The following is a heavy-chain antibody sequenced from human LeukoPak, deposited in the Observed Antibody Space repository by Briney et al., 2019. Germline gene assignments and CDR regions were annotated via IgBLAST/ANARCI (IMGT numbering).Heavy chain of an antibody. CDR3: ARDHGHYTSMGAFDI. V-gene: IGHV3-11*01. CDR1: GFTFSDYY. Sequence: PGGSLRLSCAASGFTFSDYYMSWIRQAPEKGLEWVSYISSSGSTIYYADSVKGRFTISRDNAKNSLYLQMNSLRAEDTAVYYCARDHGHYTSMGAFDIWGQGTMVTVSS. CDR2: ISSSGSTI. D-gene: IGHD4-11*01. J-gene: IGHJ3*02.